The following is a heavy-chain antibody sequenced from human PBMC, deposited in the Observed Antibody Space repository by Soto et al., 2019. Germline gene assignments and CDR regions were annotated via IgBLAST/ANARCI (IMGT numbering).Heavy chain of an antibody. CDR1: GYSFTSYW. V-gene: IGHV5-10-1*01. CDR2: IDPSDSYT. CDR3: ERRVADYYDSSGYRFDY. D-gene: IGHD3-22*01. J-gene: IGHJ4*02. Sequence: GESLKISCKGSGYSFTSYWISWVRQMPGKGLEWMGRIDPSDSYTNYSPSFQGHVTISADKSISTAYLQWSSLKASDTAMYYCERRVADYYDSSGYRFDYWGQGTLVTVS.